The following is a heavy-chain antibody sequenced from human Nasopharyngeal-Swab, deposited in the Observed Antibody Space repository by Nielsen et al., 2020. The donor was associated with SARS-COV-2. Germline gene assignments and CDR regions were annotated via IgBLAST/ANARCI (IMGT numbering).Heavy chain of an antibody. CDR3: VREEIDTYYFDY. CDR2: IYHSGST. V-gene: IGHV4-30-2*01. J-gene: IGHJ4*02. Sequence: SETLSLTCTVSGGSISSSSYSWSWIRQPPGKGLEWIGYIYHSGSTYYNPSLKSRVTISVDRSKNQFSLKLSSVTAADTAVYYCVREEIDTYYFDYWGQGTLVTVSS. D-gene: IGHD3-16*01. CDR1: GGSISSSSYS.